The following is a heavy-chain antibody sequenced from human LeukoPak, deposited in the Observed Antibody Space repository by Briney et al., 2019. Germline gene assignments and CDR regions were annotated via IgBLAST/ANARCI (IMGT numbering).Heavy chain of an antibody. V-gene: IGHV1-18*01. CDR2: ISAYNGNT. Sequence: GASVKVSCKASGYTFTSYGISWVGQAPGQGIEGMGWISAYNGNTNYAQKLQGRITMPTDTSTSTAYMELRSLRSDDTAVYYCARSEYTAFDIWGQGTMVTVSS. CDR1: GYTFTSYG. J-gene: IGHJ3*02. D-gene: IGHD6-6*01. CDR3: ARSEYTAFDI.